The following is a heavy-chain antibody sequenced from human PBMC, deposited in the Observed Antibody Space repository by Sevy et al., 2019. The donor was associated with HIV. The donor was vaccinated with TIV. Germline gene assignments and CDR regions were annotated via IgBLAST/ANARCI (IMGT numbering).Heavy chain of an antibody. CDR3: ARVPNVSRFLEWRGDWFDP. J-gene: IGHJ5*02. Sequence: ASVKVSCKASGGTFSSYAISWVRQAPGQGLEWMGGIIPIFGTANYAQKFQGRVTITADESTSTAYMELSSLRSEDTAVYYCARVPNVSRFLEWRGDWFDPWGQGTLVTVSS. CDR2: IIPIFGTA. V-gene: IGHV1-69*13. D-gene: IGHD3-3*01. CDR1: GGTFSSYA.